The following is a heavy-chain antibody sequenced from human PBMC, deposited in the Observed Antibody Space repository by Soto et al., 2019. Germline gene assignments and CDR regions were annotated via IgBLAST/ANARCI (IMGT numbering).Heavy chain of an antibody. CDR2: IYYSGST. CDR3: ARDQLYSSSQFDY. D-gene: IGHD6-6*01. CDR1: GGSISSGDYY. V-gene: IGHV4-30-4*01. J-gene: IGHJ4*02. Sequence: SETLSLTCTVSGGSISSGDYYWSWIRQPPGKGLEWIGYIYYSGSTYYNPSLKSRVTISVDTSKNQFSLKLSSVTAADTAVYNCARDQLYSSSQFDYWGQGTLVTVSS.